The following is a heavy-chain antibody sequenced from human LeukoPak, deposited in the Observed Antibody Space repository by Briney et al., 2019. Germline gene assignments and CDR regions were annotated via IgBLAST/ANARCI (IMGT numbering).Heavy chain of an antibody. CDR1: GYIFTSHW. V-gene: IGHV5-51*01. CDR2: IDPSDSET. CDR3: ARQTAMGRSGDY. Sequence: GESLKISCKASGYIFTSHWIGWVRQMPGKGLEWMGIIDPSDSETRYTPSFQGQVTISADKSLTTAYLQWNSLKASDTAMYYCARQTAMGRSGDYWGQGTLVTVSS. D-gene: IGHD5-18*01. J-gene: IGHJ1*01.